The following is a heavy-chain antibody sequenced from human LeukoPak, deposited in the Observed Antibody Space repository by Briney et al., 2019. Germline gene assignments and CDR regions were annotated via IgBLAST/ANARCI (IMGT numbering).Heavy chain of an antibody. CDR2: IYYSGSA. V-gene: IGHV4-39*07. CDR1: GGSISSSSYY. D-gene: IGHD4-17*01. J-gene: IGHJ6*03. Sequence: SKTLSLTCTVSGGSISSSSYYWGWIRQPPGKGLEWIGSIYYSGSAYYNPSLKSRVTISVDTSKNQFSLKLSSVTAADTAVYYCARVYGDYVHYYYYYMDVWGKGTTVTVSS. CDR3: ARVYGDYVHYYYYYMDV.